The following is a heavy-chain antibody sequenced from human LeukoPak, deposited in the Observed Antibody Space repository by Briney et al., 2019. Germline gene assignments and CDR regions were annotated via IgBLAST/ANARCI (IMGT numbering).Heavy chain of an antibody. V-gene: IGHV4-4*07. CDR3: ARIHGTYCSSTSCYPAYYFDY. J-gene: IGHJ4*02. CDR1: GGSISSYY. CDR2: IYTSGST. Sequence: PSETLSLTCTVSGGSISSYYWSWIRQPAGKGLEWIGRIYTSGSTNYNPSLKSRVTMSVDTSKNQFSLKLSSVTAADTAVYYCARIHGTYCSSTSCYPAYYFDYWGQGILVTVSS. D-gene: IGHD2-2*01.